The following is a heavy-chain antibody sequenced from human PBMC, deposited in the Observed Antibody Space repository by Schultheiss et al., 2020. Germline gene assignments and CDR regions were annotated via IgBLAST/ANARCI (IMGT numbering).Heavy chain of an antibody. CDR2: IDWDDDK. D-gene: IGHD3-22*01. CDR3: ARTLYYYDSSGYQYYCDY. J-gene: IGHJ4*02. V-gene: IGHV2-70*01. CDR1: GFSLSTSGMC. Sequence: SGPTLVKPTQTLTLTCTFSGFSLSTSGMCVSWIRQPPGKALEWLALIDWDDDKYYSTSLKTRLTISKDTSKNQVVLTMTNMDPVDTATYYCARTLYYYDSSGYQYYCDYWGQGTLVTVSS.